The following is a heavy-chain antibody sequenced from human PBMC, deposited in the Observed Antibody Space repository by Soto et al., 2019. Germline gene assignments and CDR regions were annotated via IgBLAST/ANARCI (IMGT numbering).Heavy chain of an antibody. J-gene: IGHJ3*02. CDR1: GGSISSYY. CDR3: ARTYDGSGPNSGGYGFDI. D-gene: IGHD3-22*01. CDR2: IYYSGT. Sequence: ASEPLSLTCSVPGGSISSYYWSWIRQPPGKGLEWIAYIYYSGTSYNPSLKSRVSISLDTPKNQFSLKLSSVTAADTAVYYCARTYDGSGPNSGGYGFDIWGQGTLVTVS. V-gene: IGHV4-59*01.